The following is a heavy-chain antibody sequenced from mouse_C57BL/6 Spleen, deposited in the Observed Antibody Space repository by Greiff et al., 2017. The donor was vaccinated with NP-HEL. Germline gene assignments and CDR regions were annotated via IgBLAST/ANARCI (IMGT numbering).Heavy chain of an antibody. Sequence: QVQLQQSGAELARPGASVKMSCKASGYTFTSYTMHWAKQRPGQGLEWIGYINPSSGYTKYNQKFKDKATLTADKSSSTAYMQLSSLTSEDSAVYYCARSNWDVDFDYWGQGTTLTVSS. CDR1: GYTFTSYT. CDR3: ARSNWDVDFDY. D-gene: IGHD4-1*01. V-gene: IGHV1-4*01. J-gene: IGHJ2*01. CDR2: INPSSGYT.